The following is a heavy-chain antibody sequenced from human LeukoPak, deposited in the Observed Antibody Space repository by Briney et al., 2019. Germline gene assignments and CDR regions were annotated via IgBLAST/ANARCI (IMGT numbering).Heavy chain of an antibody. Sequence: GESLKISCKASGYSFVSHWIVWVRQMPGKGLEWLGILYPGDSDTRYSPSFQGKVTISADKSISTAYLQWNSLRASDTAMYYCARRPSYDFWSGYYGVDGLDIWGQGTMVTVSS. CDR3: ARRPSYDFWSGYYGVDGLDI. CDR1: GYSFVSHW. D-gene: IGHD3-3*01. J-gene: IGHJ3*02. CDR2: LYPGDSDT. V-gene: IGHV5-51*01.